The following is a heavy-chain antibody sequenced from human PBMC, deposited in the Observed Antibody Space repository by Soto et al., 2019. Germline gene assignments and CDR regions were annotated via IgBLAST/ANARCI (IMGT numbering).Heavy chain of an antibody. J-gene: IGHJ6*02. V-gene: IGHV1-69*01. CDR2: IVPMLGTP. Sequence: QVQLVQSGAEVKEPGSSVRVSCKASGGTFDNFIMNWVRQTPGQGLEWMGGIVPMLGTPTYAEKFKGRVTISATGSTRTMGLEVTSVRSADTAIYYCARNGTYSSSLSQYAGMDVWGQGTTVTVSS. D-gene: IGHD1-26*01. CDR1: GGTFDNFI. CDR3: ARNGTYSSSLSQYAGMDV.